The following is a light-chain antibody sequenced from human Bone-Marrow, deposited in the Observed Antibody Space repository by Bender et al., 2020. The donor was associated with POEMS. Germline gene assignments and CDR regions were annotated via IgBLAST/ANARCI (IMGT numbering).Light chain of an antibody. V-gene: IGLV1-47*01. J-gene: IGLJ3*02. CDR3: ATWDDTLSGLV. CDR1: SSNVGNNY. CDR2: KTF. Sequence: QSVVSQPPSVYATPGQRVTISCSGSSSNVGNNYVCWYQQLPGTAPKLLIYKTFQRPSGVPERFSASKSGTSASLAIDGLRSEDEADYHCATWDDTLSGLVFGGGTKLTVL.